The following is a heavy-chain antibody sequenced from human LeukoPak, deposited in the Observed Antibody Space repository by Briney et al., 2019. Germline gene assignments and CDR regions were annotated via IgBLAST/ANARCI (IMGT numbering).Heavy chain of an antibody. D-gene: IGHD6-6*01. CDR2: IRFEGRNI. CDR3: AKAVAYSSSYLGY. J-gene: IGHJ4*02. Sequence: GGSLRLSCAASGFTFSSYGMHWVRQAPGKGLEWVAFIRFEGRNIYYADSGKGRFTISRDNSKNTPYLQMNSLRAEDTAVYYCAKAVAYSSSYLGYWGQGTLVTVSS. V-gene: IGHV3-30*02. CDR1: GFTFSSYG.